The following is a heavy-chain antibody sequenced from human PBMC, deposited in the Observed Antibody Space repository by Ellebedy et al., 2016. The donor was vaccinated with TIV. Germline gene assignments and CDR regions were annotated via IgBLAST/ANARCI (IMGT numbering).Heavy chain of an antibody. J-gene: IGHJ4*02. D-gene: IGHD2-8*01. CDR2: IYDSGTT. CDR1: GGSISNNY. CDR3: ARHPGHNGFFDF. Sequence: MPSETLSLTCTVSGGSISNNYWSWIRQPPGKGLEWIGFIYDSGTTNYNPSLKTRVTMSVDTAKNQFSLRLTSVTAADTAVYYCARHPGHNGFFDFWGQGTQVTVSS. V-gene: IGHV4-59*01.